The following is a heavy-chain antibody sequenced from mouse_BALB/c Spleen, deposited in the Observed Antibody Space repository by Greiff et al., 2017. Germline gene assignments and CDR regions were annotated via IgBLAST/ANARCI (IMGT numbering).Heavy chain of an antibody. J-gene: IGHJ2*01. CDR2: INPYNDGT. D-gene: IGHD2-3*01. V-gene: IGHV1-14*01. Sequence: VQLKESGPELVKPGASVKMSCKASGYTFTSYVMHWVKQKPGQGLEWIGYINPYNDGTKYNEKFKGKATLTSDKSSSTAYMELSSLTSEDSAVYYCARSVRNDGYYDFDYWGQGTTRTVSS. CDR1: GYTFTSYV. CDR3: ARSVRNDGYYDFDY.